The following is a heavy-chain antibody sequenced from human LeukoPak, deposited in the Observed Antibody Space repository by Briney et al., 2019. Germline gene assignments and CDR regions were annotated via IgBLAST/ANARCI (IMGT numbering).Heavy chain of an antibody. J-gene: IGHJ4*02. CDR1: GGSFSGYY. V-gene: IGHV4-34*01. CDR2: INHSGST. Sequence: SETLSLTCAVYGGSFSGYYWSWIRQPPGKGLEWIGEINHSGSTNYNPSLKSRVTISVDTSKNQFSLKLSSVTAADTAVYYCASAPGGAGHFDYWGQGTLVTVSS. D-gene: IGHD6-13*01. CDR3: ASAPGGAGHFDY.